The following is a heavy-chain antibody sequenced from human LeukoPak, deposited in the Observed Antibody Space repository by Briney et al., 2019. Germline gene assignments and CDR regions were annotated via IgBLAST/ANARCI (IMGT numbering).Heavy chain of an antibody. CDR3: TTDDYYDSSGGGDY. CDR1: GFTFSDAW. J-gene: IGHJ4*02. V-gene: IGHV3-15*01. D-gene: IGHD3-22*01. CDR2: IKSKIDGGTT. Sequence: PGGSLRLSCAASGFTFSDAWMSWVRQAPGKGLEWLGHIKSKIDGGTTDYAAPVKDRFTISRDDSKNTVYLQMNSLKTEDTAVYYCTTDDYYDSSGGGDYWGQGTLVTVSS.